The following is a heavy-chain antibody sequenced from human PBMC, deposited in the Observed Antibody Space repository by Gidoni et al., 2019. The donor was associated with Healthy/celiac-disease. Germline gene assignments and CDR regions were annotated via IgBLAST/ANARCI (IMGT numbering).Heavy chain of an antibody. Sequence: QVQLQESGPGLVKPSQTLSITGTVSGGSSSRGGYYWSWIRQHPGKGLEWIGSIYSSGSTYSTPSLKSRVPISLDTSKTQFSLKLSSVTAADTAVYYCARGEGRFGEFNYWGQGTLVTVSS. CDR1: GGSSSRGGYY. J-gene: IGHJ4*02. CDR2: IYSSGST. D-gene: IGHD3-10*01. V-gene: IGHV4-31*03. CDR3: ARGEGRFGEFNY.